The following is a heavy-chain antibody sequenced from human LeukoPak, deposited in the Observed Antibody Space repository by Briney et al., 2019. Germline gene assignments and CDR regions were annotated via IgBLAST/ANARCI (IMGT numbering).Heavy chain of an antibody. CDR3: ARSRAYSSSQLQDYYYMDV. D-gene: IGHD6-6*01. J-gene: IGHJ6*03. CDR2: ISAYNGNT. Sequence: GASVKVSCKASGYTFTSYGISWVRQAPGQGLEWMGWISAYNGNTNYAQKLQGRVTMTTDTSTSTAYMELRSLRSDDTAVYYCARSRAYSSSQLQDYYYMDVWGKGNTVTVSS. CDR1: GYTFTSYG. V-gene: IGHV1-18*01.